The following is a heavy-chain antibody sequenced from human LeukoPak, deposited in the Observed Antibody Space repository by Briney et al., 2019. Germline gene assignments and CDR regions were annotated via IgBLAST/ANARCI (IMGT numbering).Heavy chain of an antibody. V-gene: IGHV3-30*18. CDR2: ISYDGSNK. Sequence: GGSLRLSCAASGFTFSSYAMSWVRQAPGKGLEWVAVISYDGSNKYYADSVKGRFTISRDNSKNTLYLQMNSLRAEDTAVYYCAKVEEGYITLMSPDYWGQGTLVTVSS. D-gene: IGHD3-10*01. CDR1: GFTFSSYA. CDR3: AKVEEGYITLMSPDY. J-gene: IGHJ4*02.